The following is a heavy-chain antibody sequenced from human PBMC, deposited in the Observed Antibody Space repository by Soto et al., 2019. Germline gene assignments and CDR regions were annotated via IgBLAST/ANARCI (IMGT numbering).Heavy chain of an antibody. CDR2: IIPIFGTA. J-gene: IGHJ6*02. D-gene: IGHD3-10*01. CDR3: ALHYGSGSNYYYYGMDV. Sequence: QVQLVQSGAEVKKPGSSVKVSCKASGGTFSSYAISWVRQAPGQGLEWMGGIIPIFGTADYAQKFQGRVTITANESTSTAYMELSSLRSEDTAVYYCALHYGSGSNYYYYGMDVWGQGTTVTVSS. CDR1: GGTFSSYA. V-gene: IGHV1-69*12.